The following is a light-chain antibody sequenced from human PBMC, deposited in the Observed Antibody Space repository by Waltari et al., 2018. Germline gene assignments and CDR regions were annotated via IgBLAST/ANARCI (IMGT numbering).Light chain of an antibody. Sequence: QSVLTQPPSVSEAPRQRVTISCSGSSSTIGNNTVNWYQQPPGEAPQLLIYYDDLLPSGVSDRFSGSKSGTSASMAIGGLLSEDEGDYYCAAWDDSLNAVVFGGGTKLTVL. CDR1: SSTIGNNT. CDR3: AAWDDSLNAVV. CDR2: YDD. V-gene: IGLV1-36*01. J-gene: IGLJ2*01.